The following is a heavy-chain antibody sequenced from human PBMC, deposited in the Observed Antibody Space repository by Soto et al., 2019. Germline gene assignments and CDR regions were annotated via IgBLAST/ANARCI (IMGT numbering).Heavy chain of an antibody. V-gene: IGHV4-39*01. CDR3: ARPQAPARHDAFDI. J-gene: IGHJ3*02. Sequence: QLQLQESGPGLVKPSETLSLTCTVSGGSITTSNYYWGWIRQPQGLVLECIGSIHYSGSTCYNPSLRSRVTISVDTSKHLLSLKLSSVADADTAVYFWARPQAPARHDAFDIWGQGTLVTISS. CDR2: IHYSGST. CDR1: GGSITTSNYY.